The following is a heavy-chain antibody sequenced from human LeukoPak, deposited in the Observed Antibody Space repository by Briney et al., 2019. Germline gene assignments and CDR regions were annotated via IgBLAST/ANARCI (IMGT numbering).Heavy chain of an antibody. CDR1: GGSFSGYY. Sequence: SETLSLTCAVYGGSFSGYYWSWIRQPPGKGLEWIGEINHSGSTNYNPSLKSRVTISVDTSKNQFSLKLSSVTAADTAVYYCARGEEGDSSTSCYACIDPWGQGTLVTVSS. D-gene: IGHD2-2*01. J-gene: IGHJ5*02. V-gene: IGHV4-34*01. CDR3: ARGEEGDSSTSCYACIDP. CDR2: INHSGST.